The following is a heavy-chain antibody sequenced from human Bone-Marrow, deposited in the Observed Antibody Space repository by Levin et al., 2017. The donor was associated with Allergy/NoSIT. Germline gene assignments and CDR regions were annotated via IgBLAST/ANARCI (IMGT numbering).Heavy chain of an antibody. D-gene: IGHD2-15*01. CDR3: VRGRRGYLTDYFDH. Sequence: GESLKISCVASGFNFRNFAMQWVRQAPGKGLEWVAGVSSDGSDKFFRDSVKGRFSISRDNSQRTLYLQMNSPKPEDTAVYYCVRGRRGYLTDYFDHWGQGNLVTVSS. CDR2: VSSDGSDK. CDR1: GFNFRNFA. V-gene: IGHV3-30*03. J-gene: IGHJ4*02.